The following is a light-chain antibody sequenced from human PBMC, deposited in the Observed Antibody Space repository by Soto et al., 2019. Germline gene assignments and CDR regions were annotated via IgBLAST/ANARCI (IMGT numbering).Light chain of an antibody. CDR2: WAS. CDR1: QSVLVTYNNKNH. CDR3: QQFYSTPFT. Sequence: DIVMTQSPVSLAISLGERATITCNSSQSVLVTYNNKNHMVWNQQKPGQPPKLLISWASTRESGVPARFSGSGSGTDFTLTITSLQAEDAAVYFCQQFYSTPFTFGPGTKVEI. J-gene: IGKJ3*01. V-gene: IGKV4-1*01.